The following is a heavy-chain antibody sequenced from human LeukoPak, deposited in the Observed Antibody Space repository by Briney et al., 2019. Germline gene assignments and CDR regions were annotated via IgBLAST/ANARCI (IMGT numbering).Heavy chain of an antibody. D-gene: IGHD1-26*01. Sequence: ASVKVSCKASGYTFTSYDINWVRQATGQGLEWMGWIDPNTGDSNYVQKFQGRVTMTRDTSISTAYMELSRLRSDDTAVYYCARIGKSYPAFDPWGQGTLVTVPS. J-gene: IGHJ5*02. V-gene: IGHV1-2*02. CDR3: ARIGKSYPAFDP. CDR2: IDPNTGDS. CDR1: GYTFTSYD.